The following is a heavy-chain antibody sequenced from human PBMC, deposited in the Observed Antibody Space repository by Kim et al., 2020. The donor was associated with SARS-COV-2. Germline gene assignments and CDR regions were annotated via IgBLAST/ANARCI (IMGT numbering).Heavy chain of an antibody. CDR3: AKYYYGSGTTGGYYYYGMDV. Sequence: RCAISRDNAKNSLYLQMNSLRAEDTAVYYCAKYYYGSGTTGGYYYYGMDVWGQGTTVTVSS. J-gene: IGHJ6*02. V-gene: IGHV3-11*03. D-gene: IGHD3-10*01.